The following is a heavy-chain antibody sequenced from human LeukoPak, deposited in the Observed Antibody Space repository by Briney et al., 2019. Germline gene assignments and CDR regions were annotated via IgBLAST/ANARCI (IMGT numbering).Heavy chain of an antibody. CDR1: GGTFSSYA. Sequence: SVKVSCKASGGTFSSYAISWVRQAPGQGLEWMGGIIPIFGTANYAQKFQGRVTITADESTSTAYMELSSLRSEDTAVYYCARNPPGYCSSTSCFYYFDYWGQGTLVTVSS. J-gene: IGHJ4*02. D-gene: IGHD2-2*03. V-gene: IGHV1-69*13. CDR2: IIPIFGTA. CDR3: ARNPPGYCSSTSCFYYFDY.